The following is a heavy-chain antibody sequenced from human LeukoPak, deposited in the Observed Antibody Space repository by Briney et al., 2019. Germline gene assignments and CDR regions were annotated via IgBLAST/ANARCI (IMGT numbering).Heavy chain of an antibody. CDR2: ISGGDSST. Sequence: LSLTCTVSGGSISSSSYYWGWIRQPPGKGLEWVSTISGGDSSTYYADSVKGRFTISRDNAKNSLYLQMNSLRAEDTAVYYCARDGSSSWYVGVFDYWGQGTLVTVSS. J-gene: IGHJ4*02. CDR3: ARDGSSSWYVGVFDY. V-gene: IGHV3-11*04. CDR1: GGSISSSS. D-gene: IGHD6-13*01.